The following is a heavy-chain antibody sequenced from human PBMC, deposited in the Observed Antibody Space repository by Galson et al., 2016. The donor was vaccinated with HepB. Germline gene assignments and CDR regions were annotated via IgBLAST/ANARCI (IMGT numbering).Heavy chain of an antibody. J-gene: IGHJ6*03. Sequence: SLRLSCAASGFTFSSYSMNWVRQAPGKGLEWVSSISSSSSYIYYADSVKGRFTISRDNAKNLVYLQMNSLRDEDTAVYYCAREDYYYMDVWGKGTTVTVSS. CDR2: ISSSSSYI. CDR3: AREDYYYMDV. V-gene: IGHV3-21*01. CDR1: GFTFSSYS.